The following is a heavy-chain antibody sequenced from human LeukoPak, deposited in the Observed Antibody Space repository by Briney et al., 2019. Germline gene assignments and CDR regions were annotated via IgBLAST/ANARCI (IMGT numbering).Heavy chain of an antibody. D-gene: IGHD6-6*01. CDR2: INPNSGGT. V-gene: IGHV1-2*02. CDR3: AREYSSSPLYYYSYMDV. CDR1: GYTFTGYY. J-gene: IGHJ6*03. Sequence: GASVKVSCKASGYTFTGYYMHWGRQAPGQGLEWRGWINPNSGGTNYAQKFQGRVTVTRDTSISTAYMELSRLRSDDTAVYYCAREYSSSPLYYYSYMDVWGKGTTVTVSS.